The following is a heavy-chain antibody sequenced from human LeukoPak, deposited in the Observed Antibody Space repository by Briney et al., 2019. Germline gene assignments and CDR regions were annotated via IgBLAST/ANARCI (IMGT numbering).Heavy chain of an antibody. CDR3: ARVDTAMGHFDY. D-gene: IGHD5-18*01. CDR2: IIPMFGTA. V-gene: IGHV1-69*01. J-gene: IGHJ4*02. Sequence: EASVKVSCKASGGTFSSYAISWVRQAPGQGLEWMGGIIPMFGTANYAQKFQDRVTITADESTSTAYMELSSLRSEDTAVYYCARVDTAMGHFDYWGQGTLVTVSS. CDR1: GGTFSSYA.